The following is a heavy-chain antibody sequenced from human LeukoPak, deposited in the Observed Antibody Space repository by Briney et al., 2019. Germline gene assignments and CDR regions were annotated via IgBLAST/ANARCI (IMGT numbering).Heavy chain of an antibody. CDR3: AKDTSIGKYCTSGVCSPFDY. CDR2: ISYRGDYT. J-gene: IGHJ4*02. D-gene: IGHD2-8*01. CDR1: GFTFSSYA. Sequence: GGSLRLSCAGSGFTFSSYAMSWVRQAPGKGLEWVSAISYRGDYTYYADSVKGRFTISRDNSKNTLYLHVNSLRAEDTAVYRCAKDTSIGKYCTSGVCSPFDYWGQGTLVTVSS. V-gene: IGHV3-23*01.